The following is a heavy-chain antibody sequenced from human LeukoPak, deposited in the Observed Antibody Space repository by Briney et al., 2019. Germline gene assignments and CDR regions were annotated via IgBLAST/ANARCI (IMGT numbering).Heavy chain of an antibody. J-gene: IGHJ4*02. CDR1: GGSISSSSYY. D-gene: IGHD6-19*01. CDR3: ARQRSSGWYKGGNYFDY. V-gene: IGHV4-39*01. Sequence: SETLSLTCTVSGGSISSSSYYWGWIRQPPGKGLEWIGSIYYSGSTYYDPSLKSRVTISVDTSKNQFSLKLSSVTAADTAVYYCARQRSSGWYKGGNYFDYWGQGTLVTVSS. CDR2: IYYSGST.